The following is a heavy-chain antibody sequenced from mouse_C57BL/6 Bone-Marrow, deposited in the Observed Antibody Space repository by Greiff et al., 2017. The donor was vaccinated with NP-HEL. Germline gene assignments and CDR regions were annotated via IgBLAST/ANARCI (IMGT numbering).Heavy chain of an antibody. CDR3: AITTVVAPDY. CDR1: GYTFTSYW. D-gene: IGHD1-1*01. CDR2: IHPNSGST. J-gene: IGHJ2*01. Sequence: VKLMESGAELVKPGASVKLSCKASGYTFTSYWMHWVKQRPGQGLEWIGMIHPNSGSTNYNEKFKSKATLTVDKSSSTAYMQLSSLTSEDSAVYYCAITTVVAPDYWGQGTTLTVSS. V-gene: IGHV1-64*01.